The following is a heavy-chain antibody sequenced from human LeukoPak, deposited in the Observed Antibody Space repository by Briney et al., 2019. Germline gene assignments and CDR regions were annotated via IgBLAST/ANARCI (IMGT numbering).Heavy chain of an antibody. Sequence: GRSLRLSCAASGFTFSSYGMHWVRQAPGKGLEWVAVIWYDGSSKYYADSVKGRFTISRDNSKNTLYLQMNSLRAEDTAVYYCAKGYCSSASCYTVDYWGQGTLVTVSS. V-gene: IGHV3-33*06. CDR3: AKGYCSSASCYTVDY. CDR2: IWYDGSSK. J-gene: IGHJ4*02. D-gene: IGHD2-2*02. CDR1: GFTFSSYG.